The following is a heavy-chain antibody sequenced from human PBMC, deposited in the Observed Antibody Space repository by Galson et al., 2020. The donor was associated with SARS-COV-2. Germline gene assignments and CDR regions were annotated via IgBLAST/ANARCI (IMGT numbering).Heavy chain of an antibody. CDR3: ARETSDSTSSYFDY. D-gene: IGHD6-6*01. CDR2: ISYDGSTK. Sequence: GGSLRLSCAVSGFTFSNFALHWVRQAPGKGLEWMAIISYDGSTKYSTDSVKGRFTISRDIAKNTLFLQMNSLRDEDTAVYYCARETSDSTSSYFDYWGQGTLVTVSS. V-gene: IGHV3-30-3*01. J-gene: IGHJ4*02. CDR1: GFTFSNFA.